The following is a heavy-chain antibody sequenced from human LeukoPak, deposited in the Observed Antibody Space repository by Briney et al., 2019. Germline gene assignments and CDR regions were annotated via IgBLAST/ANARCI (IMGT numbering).Heavy chain of an antibody. V-gene: IGHV3-30*04. CDR3: AKTDTVTTWAALDY. D-gene: IGHD4-17*01. Sequence: GRSLRLSCAASGFTFSSYAMHWVRQAPGKGLEWVAVISYDGNITYSVDSVKGRFTISRDNSKNTLYLQMNSLRAEDTAVYYCAKTDTVTTWAALDYWGQGTLVTVSS. CDR1: GFTFSSYA. CDR2: ISYDGNIT. J-gene: IGHJ4*02.